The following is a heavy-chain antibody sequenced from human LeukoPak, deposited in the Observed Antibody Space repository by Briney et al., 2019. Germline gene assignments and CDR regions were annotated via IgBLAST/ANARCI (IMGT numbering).Heavy chain of an antibody. CDR1: GFSFSSYT. V-gene: IGHV3-48*01. CDR3: ARGLVVVAQYFQH. J-gene: IGHJ1*01. D-gene: IGHD2-15*01. Sequence: GGSLRLSCAASGFSFSSYTMNWVRQAPGKGLEWISYIDTTSTTTNYADSVRGRFTISRDNAKNSLYLQMDSLRAEDTALYYCARGLVVVAQYFQHWGQGTLVTVSS. CDR2: IDTTSTTT.